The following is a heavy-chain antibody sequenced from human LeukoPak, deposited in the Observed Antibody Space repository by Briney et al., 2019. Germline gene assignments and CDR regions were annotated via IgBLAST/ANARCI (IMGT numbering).Heavy chain of an antibody. V-gene: IGHV1-69*13. CDR2: IIPIFGTA. J-gene: IGHJ3*02. Sequence: AASVKVSCKASGGTFSSYAISWVRQAPGQGLEWMGGIIPIFGTANYAQKFQGRVTITADESTSTAYMELSSLRSEDTAVYYCARALGGPFGVVIIGPSDAFDIWGQGTMVTVSS. CDR1: GGTFSSYA. D-gene: IGHD3-3*01. CDR3: ARALGGPFGVVIIGPSDAFDI.